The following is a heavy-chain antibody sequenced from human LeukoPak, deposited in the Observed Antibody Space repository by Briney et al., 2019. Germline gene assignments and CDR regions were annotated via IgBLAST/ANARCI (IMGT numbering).Heavy chain of an antibody. CDR3: VGPVRGLGYYYMDV. CDR2: ISGGGGNT. CDR1: GFTFSTYA. Sequence: GGSLRLSCAASGFTFSTYAMSWVRQAPGKGLEWVSAISGGGGNTYYADSVKGRFTISRDNSKNTLYLQMNSLRAEDTAVYYCVGPVRGLGYYYMDVWGKGTTLTVSS. J-gene: IGHJ6*03. V-gene: IGHV3-23*01. D-gene: IGHD3-16*01.